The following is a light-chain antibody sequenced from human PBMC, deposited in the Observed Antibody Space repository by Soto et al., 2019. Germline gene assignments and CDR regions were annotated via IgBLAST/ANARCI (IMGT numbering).Light chain of an antibody. CDR1: QTISSNY. V-gene: IGKV3-20*01. J-gene: IGKJ1*01. CDR2: GTS. Sequence: DIVLTQSPGTLSVSPGERATLSCRASQTISSNYLAWYQQKPGQPPSLLIYGTSSRATGIPDRFSGSGSGTDFTLTISRLEPEDSAIYPSQQYVRWTVGQRPKVEIK. CDR3: QQYVRWT.